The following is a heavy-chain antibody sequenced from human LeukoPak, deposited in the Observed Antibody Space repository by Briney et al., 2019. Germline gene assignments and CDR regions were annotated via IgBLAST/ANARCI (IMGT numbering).Heavy chain of an antibody. D-gene: IGHD6-13*01. Sequence: SETLSLTCAVYGGSFSGYYWSWIRQPPGKGLEWIGEINHSGSTNYNPSLKSRVTISVDTSKNQFSLKLSSVTAADTAVYYCARQALRGLAATRRRWFDPWGQGTLVTVSS. V-gene: IGHV4-34*01. J-gene: IGHJ5*02. CDR1: GGSFSGYY. CDR3: ARQALRGLAATRRRWFDP. CDR2: INHSGST.